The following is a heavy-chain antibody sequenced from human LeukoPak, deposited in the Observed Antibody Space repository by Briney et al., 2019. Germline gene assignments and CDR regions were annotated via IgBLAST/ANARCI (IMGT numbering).Heavy chain of an antibody. CDR1: GYTFTSYD. CDR3: ARGINWWELLPNAFDV. D-gene: IGHD1-26*01. V-gene: IGHV1-8*01. CDR2: MNPNSGNT. J-gene: IGHJ3*01. Sequence: ASVKVSCKASGYTFTSYDINWVRQATGQGLEWMGWMNPNSGNTGYAQKFQGRVTMTRNTSISTAYMELSSLRSEDTAVYYCARGINWWELLPNAFDVWGQGTMVTVSS.